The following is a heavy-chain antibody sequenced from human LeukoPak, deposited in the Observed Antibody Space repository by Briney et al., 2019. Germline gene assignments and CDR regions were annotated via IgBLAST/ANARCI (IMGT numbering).Heavy chain of an antibody. J-gene: IGHJ6*03. Sequence: GGSLRLSCAPSGFSFNYYWMSWVRQTPGKGLEWVANINQDGSEKHYVDSVKGRLTISRDNAMNSLFLQMNSLRVEDTAVYYCARDNGVQWSSHFMDVWGKGTTVIVSS. CDR3: ARDNGVQWSSHFMDV. CDR1: GFSFNYYW. V-gene: IGHV3-7*01. CDR2: INQDGSEK. D-gene: IGHD2-8*01.